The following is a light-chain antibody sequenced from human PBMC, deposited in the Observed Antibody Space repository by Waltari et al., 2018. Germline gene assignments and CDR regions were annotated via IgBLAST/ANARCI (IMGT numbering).Light chain of an antibody. Sequence: IVLTQSPGTLSLSPGEGATLSCRASQSVSNNNLSWYQHTPGQAPRLLIYGASSRPTGIPDRFSASGSGTDFTLTISRLEPGDFAMYYCQQYGTSPGTFGQGTKVEIK. V-gene: IGKV3-20*01. CDR1: QSVSNNN. CDR2: GAS. J-gene: IGKJ1*01. CDR3: QQYGTSPGT.